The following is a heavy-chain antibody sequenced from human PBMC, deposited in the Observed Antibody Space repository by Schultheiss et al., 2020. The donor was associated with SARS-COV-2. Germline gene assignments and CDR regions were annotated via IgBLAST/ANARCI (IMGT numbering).Heavy chain of an antibody. V-gene: IGHV3-9*01. CDR1: GFTFDDYA. J-gene: IGHJ6*02. Sequence: GGSLRLSCAASGFTFDDYAMHWVRQAPGKGLEWVSGISWNSGRIGYADSVKGRFTISRDNAKNSLYLQMNSLRAEDTAVYYCARDDPKGVATINYYYYGMDVWGQGTTVTVSS. CDR3: ARDDPKGVATINYYYYGMDV. CDR2: ISWNSGRI. D-gene: IGHD5-12*01.